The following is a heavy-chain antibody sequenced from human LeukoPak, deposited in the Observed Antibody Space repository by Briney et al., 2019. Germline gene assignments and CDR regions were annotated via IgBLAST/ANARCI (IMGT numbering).Heavy chain of an antibody. CDR2: IYYSGST. D-gene: IGHD3-22*01. CDR3: AREIRPNYYDSSGYLPYWYFDL. CDR1: GGSISSGGYY. V-gene: IGHV4-31*03. Sequence: SETLSLTCTVSGGSISSGGYYWSWIRQHPGKGLEWIGYIYYSGSTYYNPSLKSRVTISVDTSKNQFSLKLSSVTAADTAVYYCAREIRPNYYDSSGYLPYWYFDLWGRGTLVTVSS. J-gene: IGHJ2*01.